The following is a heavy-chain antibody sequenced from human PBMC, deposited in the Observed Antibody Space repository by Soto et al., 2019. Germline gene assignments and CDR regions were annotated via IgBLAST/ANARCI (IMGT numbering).Heavy chain of an antibody. Sequence: EVQLLESGGGLVQPGGSLRLSCAASGFTFSSYVMSLVRQAPGNGLEWVSGISGSGGSTYYADSVKGRFTISRDNSKNTLYLQMNSLRAEDTAVYYCAKDPIAEAGPAGRYGMDVWGQGTTVTVSS. CDR2: ISGSGGST. J-gene: IGHJ6*02. CDR3: AKDPIAEAGPAGRYGMDV. CDR1: GFTFSSYV. V-gene: IGHV3-23*01. D-gene: IGHD6-19*01.